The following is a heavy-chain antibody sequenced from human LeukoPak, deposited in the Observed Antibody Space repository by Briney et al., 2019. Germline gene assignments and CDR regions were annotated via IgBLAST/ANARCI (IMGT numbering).Heavy chain of an antibody. D-gene: IGHD6-19*01. CDR1: GFTFSSYG. CDR3: AKDSRAVAGTGAFGAFDI. V-gene: IGHV3-23*01. Sequence: PGGSLRLSCAASGFTFSSYGMSWVRQAPGKGVEWVSDISGSGGRTYYADSVKGRFTISRDNAKNTLYLQMNRLRGEDTAVYYRAKDSRAVAGTGAFGAFDIWGQGTMVTVSS. J-gene: IGHJ3*02. CDR2: ISGSGGRT.